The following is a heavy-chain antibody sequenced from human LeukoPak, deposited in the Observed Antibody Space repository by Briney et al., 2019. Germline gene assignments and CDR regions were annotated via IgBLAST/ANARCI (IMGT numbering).Heavy chain of an antibody. Sequence: GGSLRLSCAASGFTFSNYDMNWGRQAPGKGLQWVSYISSSTSTIYYADSVKGRFTISRDNAKNSLYLQMNSLRDEDTAVYYCAQAFDIWGQGTMVTVSS. CDR3: AQAFDI. CDR2: ISSSTSTI. J-gene: IGHJ3*02. CDR1: GFTFSNYD. V-gene: IGHV3-48*02.